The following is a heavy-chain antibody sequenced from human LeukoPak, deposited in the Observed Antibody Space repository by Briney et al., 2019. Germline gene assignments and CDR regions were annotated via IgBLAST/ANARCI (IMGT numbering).Heavy chain of an antibody. CDR1: GGSISSSSYY. D-gene: IGHD5-12*01. J-gene: IGHJ4*02. CDR3: ARLDLFQASGSTLVDY. V-gene: IGHV4-39*01. CDR2: IYYSGST. Sequence: KTSETLSLTCTVSGGSISSSSYYWGWIRQPPGKGLEWSGSIYYSGSTYYNPSLKSRVTISVDTSKNQFSLKLSSVTAADTAVYYCARLDLFQASGSTLVDYWGQGTLVTVSS.